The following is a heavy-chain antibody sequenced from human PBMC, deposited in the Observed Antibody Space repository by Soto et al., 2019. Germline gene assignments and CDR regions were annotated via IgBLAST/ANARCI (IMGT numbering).Heavy chain of an antibody. J-gene: IGHJ6*03. Sequence: LRLSCAASGFTFSTHWMTWVRQAPGKGLEWVANIKQDGSEKYYVDSVKGRFTISRDNAKNSLYLQMNSLAAEDTAVYYCARWDFDILAGYYIDVWGQGTTVTVSS. V-gene: IGHV3-7*03. D-gene: IGHD3-9*01. CDR1: GFTFSTHW. CDR3: ARWDFDILAGYYIDV. CDR2: IKQDGSEK.